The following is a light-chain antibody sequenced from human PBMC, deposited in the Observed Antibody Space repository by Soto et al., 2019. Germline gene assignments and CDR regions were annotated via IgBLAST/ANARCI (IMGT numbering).Light chain of an antibody. Sequence: IQMTQSPSSVSASVGDRVTITCRASQDISSLLAWYQHKPGKAPKLLIYAATTLQSGVPSRFSGSESGTEFTLTISSLQPDDFATYYCQQADTFPFTFGPGNKVDMK. V-gene: IGKV1-12*01. CDR1: QDISSL. J-gene: IGKJ3*01. CDR2: AAT. CDR3: QQADTFPFT.